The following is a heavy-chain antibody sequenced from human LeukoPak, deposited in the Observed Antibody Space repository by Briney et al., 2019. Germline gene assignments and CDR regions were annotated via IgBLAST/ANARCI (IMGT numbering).Heavy chain of an antibody. Sequence: SETLSLTCTVSGGSISSSSYYWGWISQPPGKGLAGFGSIYYIGSTYYHPPLKCRATISVHTSMNQSSLKLSSVTAADTAVYYCAGSGVLPLPLDNWFDPWGQGTLVTVSS. J-gene: IGHJ5*02. D-gene: IGHD2-21*02. CDR3: AGSGVLPLPLDNWFDP. CDR2: IYYIGST. V-gene: IGHV4-39*01. CDR1: GGSISSSSYY.